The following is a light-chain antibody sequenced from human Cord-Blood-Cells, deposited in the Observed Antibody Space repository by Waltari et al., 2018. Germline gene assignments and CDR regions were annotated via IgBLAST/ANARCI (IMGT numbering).Light chain of an antibody. CDR1: SSDVGSYNL. J-gene: IGLJ1*01. V-gene: IGLV2-23*02. CDR3: CSYAGSSTYV. Sequence: QSALPQPASVSGSPVQSITISCTGTSSDVGSYNLVSWYQQHPGKAPKLMIYEVSKRPSGVSNRFSGYKSGNTASLTISGLEAEDEADDYCCSYAGSSTYVFGTGTKVTVV. CDR2: EVS.